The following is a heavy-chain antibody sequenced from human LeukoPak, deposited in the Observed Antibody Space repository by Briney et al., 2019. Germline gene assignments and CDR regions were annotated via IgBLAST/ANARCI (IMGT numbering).Heavy chain of an antibody. V-gene: IGHV3-7*01. CDR1: GFTFSSYW. CDR3: ARGRDYGEWELTGPSSGYMDV. Sequence: PGGSLRLSCAASGFTFSSYWMSWVRQAPGKGLEWVANIKQDGSEKYYVDSVKGRFTISRDNAKNSLYLQMNSLRAEDTAVYYCARGRDYGEWELTGPSSGYMDVWGKGTTVTVSS. CDR2: IKQDGSEK. J-gene: IGHJ6*03. D-gene: IGHD1-26*01.